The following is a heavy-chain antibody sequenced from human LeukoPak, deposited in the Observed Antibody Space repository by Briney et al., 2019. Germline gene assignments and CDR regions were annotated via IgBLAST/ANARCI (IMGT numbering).Heavy chain of an antibody. D-gene: IGHD3-22*01. Sequence: SETLSLTCAVSGGSISSSNWWSWVRQPPGKGLEWIGEIYHSGSTNYNPSLKSRVTISVDKSKNQFSLKLSSVTAADTAVYYCARRRMIVGPPRYLDYWGQGTLVTVSS. CDR1: GGSISSSNW. J-gene: IGHJ4*02. V-gene: IGHV4-4*02. CDR3: ARRRMIVGPPRYLDY. CDR2: IYHSGST.